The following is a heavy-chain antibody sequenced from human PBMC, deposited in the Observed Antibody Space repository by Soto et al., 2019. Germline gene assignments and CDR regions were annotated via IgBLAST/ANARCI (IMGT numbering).Heavy chain of an antibody. Sequence: QEQLVESGGGVVQPGTSLRLSCAASGFPFSSYGMHWVRQAPDKGLEWVTVIWYDGSEKRYADSVTGRFTISRDNSKNTVLLQMNSLRVEDTAVYYCARLYGSGKEGVRGVDVWGQGTTVIVSS. CDR2: IWYDGSEK. V-gene: IGHV3-33*01. CDR3: ARLYGSGKEGVRGVDV. D-gene: IGHD3-10*01. CDR1: GFPFSSYG. J-gene: IGHJ6*02.